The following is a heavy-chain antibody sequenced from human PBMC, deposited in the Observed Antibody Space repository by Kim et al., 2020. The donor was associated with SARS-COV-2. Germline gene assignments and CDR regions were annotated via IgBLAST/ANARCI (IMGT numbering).Heavy chain of an antibody. J-gene: IGHJ5*02. V-gene: IGHV3-23*01. CDR3: AKDRIRGYGLLWFGAPITWFDP. CDR1: GFTFSSYA. CDR2: ISGSGGST. D-gene: IGHD3-10*01. Sequence: GGSLRLSCAASGFTFSSYAMSWVRQAPGKGLEWVSAISGSGGSTYYADSVKGRFTISRDNSKNTLYLQMNSLRAEDTAVYYCAKDRIRGYGLLWFGAPITWFDPWAREPWSPSPQ.